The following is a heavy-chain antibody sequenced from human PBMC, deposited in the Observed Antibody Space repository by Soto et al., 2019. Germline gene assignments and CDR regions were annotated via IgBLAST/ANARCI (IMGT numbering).Heavy chain of an antibody. CDR1: GVSVSSNY. J-gene: IGHJ6*02. CDR3: TRDQSIVGATGGAYFYYGMDV. V-gene: IGHV3-53*01. D-gene: IGHD1-26*01. CDR2: LFSGGST. Sequence: SCEVSGVSVSSNYISWVRQAPGKGLEWVSVLFSGGSTYYADSVQGRFTISRDTSKSTVYLQMHSLTAENTAVYYCTRDQSIVGATGGAYFYYGMDVWGQGTTVTVSS.